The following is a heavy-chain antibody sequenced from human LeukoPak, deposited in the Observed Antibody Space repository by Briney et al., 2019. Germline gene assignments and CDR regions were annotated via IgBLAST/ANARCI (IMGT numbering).Heavy chain of an antibody. CDR1: VDTSTSSA. D-gene: IGHD6-6*01. Sequence: ASVKVSSKASVDTSTSSAMNKVRQAPGQKLECMGWIKPNPGNPTYAQGFTGRFVFSLDASVSRAYLQISSLKAEDTAVYYCARDYTDFSSSSFDYWGQGTLVTVSS. CDR2: IKPNPGNP. J-gene: IGHJ4*02. CDR3: ARDYTDFSSSSFDY. V-gene: IGHV7-4-1*02.